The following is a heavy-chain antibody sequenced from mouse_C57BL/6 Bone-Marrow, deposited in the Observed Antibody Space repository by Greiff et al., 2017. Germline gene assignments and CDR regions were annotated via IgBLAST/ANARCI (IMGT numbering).Heavy chain of an antibody. CDR1: GYTFTDYE. V-gene: IGHV1-15*01. Sequence: QVQLKESGAELVRPGASVTLSCKASGYTFTDYEMHWVKQTPVHGLEWIGAIDPETGGTAYNQKFKGKALLTADKSSSTAYMELRRLTSEDSAVYYCTRDGDGYPFDYWGQGTTLTVSS. CDR3: TRDGDGYPFDY. J-gene: IGHJ2*01. D-gene: IGHD2-3*01. CDR2: IDPETGGT.